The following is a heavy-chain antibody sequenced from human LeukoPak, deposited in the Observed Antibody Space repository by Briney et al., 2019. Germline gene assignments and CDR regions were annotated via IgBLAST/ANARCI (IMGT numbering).Heavy chain of an antibody. CDR1: GFIFSDHA. CDR3: ASQMTSTRLFDS. V-gene: IGHV3-30*04. CDR2: IGSDGTKK. Sequence: GGSLRLSCVAYGFIFSDHAFHWVRQSPDKGLEWVALIGSDGTKKYYADSVQGRFTVSRENSKNTLFLQMDTVRADDTAVYFCASQMTSTRLFDSWGQRTLVTVSS. J-gene: IGHJ4*02. D-gene: IGHD5/OR15-5a*01.